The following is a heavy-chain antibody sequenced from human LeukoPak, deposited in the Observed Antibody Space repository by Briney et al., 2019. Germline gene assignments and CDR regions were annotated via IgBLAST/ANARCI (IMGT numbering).Heavy chain of an antibody. CDR2: ISGSGGST. V-gene: IGHV3-23*01. CDR3: AKDRDSSSWYWQYYYYYMDV. D-gene: IGHD6-13*01. J-gene: IGHJ6*03. CDR1: GFTFRRYG. Sequence: GGSLRLSCAASGFTFRRYGMSWVRQAAGKGLEWVSAISGSGGSTYYGDSVKGRFTISRDNSKNTLYLQLNSLRAEDTAVYYCAKDRDSSSWYWQYYYYYMDVWGKGTTVTISS.